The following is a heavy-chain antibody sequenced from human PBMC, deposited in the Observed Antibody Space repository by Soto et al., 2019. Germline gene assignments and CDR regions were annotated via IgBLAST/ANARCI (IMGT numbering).Heavy chain of an antibody. CDR1: GGSIISGGYS. Sequence: SETLSLTCAVSGGSIISGGYSWSWIRQPPGKGLECIGYIYHSGSTYYNPSLKSRVTISVDRSKNQFSLKLSSVTAADTAVYYCARGPPLLWWSQGTLVTSPQ. J-gene: IGHJ4*02. V-gene: IGHV4-30-2*01. D-gene: IGHD2-21*01. CDR3: ARGPPLLW. CDR2: IYHSGST.